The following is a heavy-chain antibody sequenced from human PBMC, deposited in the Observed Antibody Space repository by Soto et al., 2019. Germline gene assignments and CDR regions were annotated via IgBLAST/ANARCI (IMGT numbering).Heavy chain of an antibody. CDR3: SSEVIAVAALHGNWFDP. Sequence: PGGSLRLSCAASGFTFSSYWMSWVRQAPGKGLEWVANIKQDGSEKYYVDSVKGRFTISRDNAKNSLYLQMNSLSAEDTAVYYCSSEVIAVAALHGNWFDPWGQGTLVTVSS. D-gene: IGHD6-19*01. CDR2: IKQDGSEK. CDR1: GFTFSSYW. J-gene: IGHJ5*02. V-gene: IGHV3-7*01.